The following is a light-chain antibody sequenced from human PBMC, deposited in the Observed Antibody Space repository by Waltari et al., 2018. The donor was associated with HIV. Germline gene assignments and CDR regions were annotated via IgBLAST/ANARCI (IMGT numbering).Light chain of an antibody. V-gene: IGLV1-44*01. CDR3: AAWDDSLNAYV. J-gene: IGLJ1*01. Sequence: QSVLTQTPSASGTPGQRVIVSCSGSGSNIGANTVNWYQQLPGAAPRLLIQRPDQRPAGVPDRFSGSKSGASASLAISGLQSEDEADYYGAAWDDSLNAYVFGGGTKVTVL. CDR2: RPD. CDR1: GSNIGANT.